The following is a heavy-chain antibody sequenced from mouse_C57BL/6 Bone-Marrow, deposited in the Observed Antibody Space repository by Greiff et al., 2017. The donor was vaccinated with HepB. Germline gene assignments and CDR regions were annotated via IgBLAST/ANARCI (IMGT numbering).Heavy chain of an antibody. V-gene: IGHV5-4*01. D-gene: IGHD1-1*01. CDR1: GFTFSSYA. CDR2: ISDGGSYT. Sequence: EVQGVESGGGLVKPGGSLKLSCAASGFTFSSYAMSWVRQTPEKRLEWVATISDGGSYTYYPDNVKGRFTISRDNAKNNLYLQMSHLKSEDTAMYYCARGLYGSPPYYAMDYWGQGTSVTVSS. J-gene: IGHJ4*01. CDR3: ARGLYGSPPYYAMDY.